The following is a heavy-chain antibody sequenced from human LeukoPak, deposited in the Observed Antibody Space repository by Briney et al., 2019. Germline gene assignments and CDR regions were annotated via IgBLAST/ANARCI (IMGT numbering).Heavy chain of an antibody. V-gene: IGHV4-38-2*02. CDR1: GYSISSGYY. Sequence: SDTLSLTCSVSGYSISSGYYWTFIRQPPGKGLEWIGGIYHTGHTFYNPSLKSRVTISVETYKNQFSLKLNSVTAADTAVYYCAKEGTVRWFDPWGQGTLVTVSS. D-gene: IGHD1-14*01. CDR3: AKEGTVRWFDP. CDR2: IYHTGHT. J-gene: IGHJ5*02.